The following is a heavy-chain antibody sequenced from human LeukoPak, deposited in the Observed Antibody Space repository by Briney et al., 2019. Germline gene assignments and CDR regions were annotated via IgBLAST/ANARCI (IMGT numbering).Heavy chain of an antibody. V-gene: IGHV4-34*01. J-gene: IGHJ3*02. CDR1: GGSFSGYC. CDR2: IKHSGST. Sequence: SETLSLTCAVYGGSFSGYCWSWIRQPPGKGLEWSGEIKHSGSTNYNPSLKSRVSISVDTSKNQISLKLSSVTAADTAVYYCARGSGTGRRNAFDIWGQGTMVTVSS. CDR3: ARGSGTGRRNAFDI. D-gene: IGHD1-1*01.